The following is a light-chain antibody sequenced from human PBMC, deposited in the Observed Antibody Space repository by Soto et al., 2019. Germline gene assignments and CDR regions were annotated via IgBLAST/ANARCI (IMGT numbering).Light chain of an antibody. Sequence: DVRMTQSPSSLSASVGDTITITCRASRTINTYLNWFQQKPGEPPRLLIYGASTLHGGVPSRFSGSGSGADFTLTISGLQPDDFASYHCQQTYSDISFGGGTKV. CDR2: GAS. CDR3: QQTYSDIS. V-gene: IGKV1-39*01. CDR1: RTINTY. J-gene: IGKJ4*01.